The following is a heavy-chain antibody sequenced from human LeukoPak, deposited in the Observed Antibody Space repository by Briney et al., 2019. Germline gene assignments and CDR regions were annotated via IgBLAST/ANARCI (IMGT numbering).Heavy chain of an antibody. CDR1: GFTFSGHW. Sequence: PGGSLRLSCTASGFTFSGHWIHWVRQPPGMGLVWVSRINERGTDSMYAESVKGRFTISRDNAKNTVYLQMNSLRVEDTAVYYCVRDETLWTLDWWGQGTLVSVSS. CDR3: VRDETLWTLDW. D-gene: IGHD1-1*01. CDR2: INERGTDS. J-gene: IGHJ4*02. V-gene: IGHV3-74*03.